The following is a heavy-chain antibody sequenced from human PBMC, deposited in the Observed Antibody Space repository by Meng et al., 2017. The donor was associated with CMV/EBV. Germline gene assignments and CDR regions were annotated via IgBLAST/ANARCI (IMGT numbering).Heavy chain of an antibody. Sequence: ASVKVSCKASGYTFTSYGISWVRQAPGQGLEWMGWISAYNGNTNYAQKLQGRVTMTTDTSTSTAYMELRSLRSDDTAVYYCASCGSTSCYYYYGMDVWGQGTTVTVSS. CDR1: GYTFTSYG. J-gene: IGHJ6*02. D-gene: IGHD2-2*01. V-gene: IGHV1-18*01. CDR3: ASCGSTSCYYYYGMDV. CDR2: ISAYNGNT.